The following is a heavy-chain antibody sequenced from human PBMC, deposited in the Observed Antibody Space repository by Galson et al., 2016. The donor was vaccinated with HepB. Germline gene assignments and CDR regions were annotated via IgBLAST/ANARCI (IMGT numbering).Heavy chain of an antibody. V-gene: IGHV3-74*01. J-gene: IGHJ5*02. CDR2: ITIDGITT. Sequence: SLRLSCAASGFTFSNYWMHWVRQAPGKGLLWVSHITIDGITTTYADSVKGRFSISRDNSKNTLYLQMNSLRDEDTAVYYCAKDHGNRWLNNWFDPWGQGTLVTVSS. D-gene: IGHD6-19*01. CDR3: AKDHGNRWLNNWFDP. CDR1: GFTFSNYW.